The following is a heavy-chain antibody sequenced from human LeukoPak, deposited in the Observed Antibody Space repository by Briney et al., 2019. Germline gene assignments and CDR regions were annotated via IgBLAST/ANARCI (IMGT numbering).Heavy chain of an antibody. Sequence: GGSLRLSCAASGFSFSAYWIHWVRQAPGKGLVWVSRITTDGSSTIYADSVKGRFTISRDNAKNTVYLQMNSLRAEDTAVYYCAREVVLTGTSVFDYWGQGTQVTVSS. J-gene: IGHJ4*02. CDR1: GFSFSAYW. CDR3: AREVVLTGTSVFDY. CDR2: ITTDGSST. V-gene: IGHV3-74*01. D-gene: IGHD2-21*02.